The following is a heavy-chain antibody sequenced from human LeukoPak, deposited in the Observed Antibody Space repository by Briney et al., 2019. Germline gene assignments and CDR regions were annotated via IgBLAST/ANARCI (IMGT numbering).Heavy chain of an antibody. V-gene: IGHV3-21*01. J-gene: IGHJ4*02. Sequence: GGSLRLSCAASGFTFSSYSMNWVRQAPGKGQDWDSSISSSRSYIYYADSVKGRFTISRDNAKYSLYLQMNSLRAEDTAVYYCARSPEVAGTGYFDYWGQGTLVTVSS. D-gene: IGHD6-19*01. CDR2: ISSSRSYI. CDR3: ARSPEVAGTGYFDY. CDR1: GFTFSSYS.